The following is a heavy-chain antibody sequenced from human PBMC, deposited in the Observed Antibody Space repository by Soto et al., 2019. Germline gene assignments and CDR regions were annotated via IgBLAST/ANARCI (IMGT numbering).Heavy chain of an antibody. CDR3: AKDSSEWFGELLRNYYYYYGMDV. CDR2: ISYDGSNK. J-gene: IGHJ6*02. CDR1: GFTFSSYG. D-gene: IGHD3-10*01. Sequence: GGSLRLSCAASGFTFSSYGMHWVRQAPGKGLEWVAVISYDGSNKYYADSVKGRFTIFRDNSKNTLYLQMNSLRAEDTAVYYCAKDSSEWFGELLRNYYYYYGMDVWGQGTTVTVSS. V-gene: IGHV3-30*18.